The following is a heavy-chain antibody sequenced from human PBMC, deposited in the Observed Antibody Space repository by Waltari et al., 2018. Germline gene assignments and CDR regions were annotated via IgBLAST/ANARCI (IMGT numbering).Heavy chain of an antibody. D-gene: IGHD6-19*01. CDR3: ATALGDSSSASRPFDF. J-gene: IGHJ3*01. CDR2: VDPEDGET. CDR1: GYTFSDSY. V-gene: IGHV1-69-2*01. Sequence: EVQLLQSGAELQAPGTTVRISCKVSGYTFSDSYLHWVQQAPGKGLRWMGLVDPEDGETIYADNFQGRVTISADTSTDTAFMELSSLRSEDTAVFYCATALGDSSSASRPFDFWGQGTMITVSS.